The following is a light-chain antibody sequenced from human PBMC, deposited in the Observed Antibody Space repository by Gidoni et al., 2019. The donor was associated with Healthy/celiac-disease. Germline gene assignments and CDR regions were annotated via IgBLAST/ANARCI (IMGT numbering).Light chain of an antibody. V-gene: IGKV1-33*01. CDR2: DAS. Sequence: DIQMTQSPSSLSASVGDRVTITCQASQDISNYLNWYQQKPGKAPKLLIYDASNLETGVPSRFSGSGSGTDFTFTISSLQPEDIATYYGQQYDNLWGFGGGTKVEIK. J-gene: IGKJ4*01. CDR3: QQYDNLWG. CDR1: QDISNY.